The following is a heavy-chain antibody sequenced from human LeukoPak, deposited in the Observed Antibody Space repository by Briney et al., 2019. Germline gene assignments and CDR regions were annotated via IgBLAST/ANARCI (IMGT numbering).Heavy chain of an antibody. D-gene: IGHD6-19*01. CDR1: GYTFTSYA. CDR2: INTNTGDP. CDR3: AASSGWISYYYGMDI. V-gene: IGHV7-4-1*02. Sequence: ASVKVSCKASGYTFTSYAMNWVRQAPGQGLKWMGWINTNTGDPTYAQGFTGRFVFSLDTSVSTAYLQISSLRAEDSAVYYCAASSGWISYYYGMDIWGQGTTVTVSS. J-gene: IGHJ6*02.